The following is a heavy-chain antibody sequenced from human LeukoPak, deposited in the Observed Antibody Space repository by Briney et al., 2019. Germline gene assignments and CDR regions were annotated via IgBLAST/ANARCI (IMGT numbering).Heavy chain of an antibody. V-gene: IGHV4-34*01. CDR2: INHSGST. J-gene: IGHJ4*02. CDR3: ARGRALGYSYEKHSPHFDY. D-gene: IGHD5-18*01. Sequence: PGGSLRLSCAASGFSFRSYSMNWVRQPPGKGLEWIGEINHSGSTNYNPSLKSRVTISVDTSKNQFSLKLSSVTAADTAVYYCARGRALGYSYEKHSPHFDYWGQGTLVTVSS. CDR1: GFSFRSYS.